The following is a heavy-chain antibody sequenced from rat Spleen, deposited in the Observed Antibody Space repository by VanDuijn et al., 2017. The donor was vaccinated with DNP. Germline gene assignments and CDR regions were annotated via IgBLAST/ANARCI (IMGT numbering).Heavy chain of an antibody. CDR3: ARWNIGTSTLDY. V-gene: IGHV4-2*01. CDR2: INEDSSII. Sequence: EVKLVESGGGLVQPGRSLKLSCAASGFNFNDYWMGWVRQAPGKGLEWIGEINEDSSIINYAPSLSYKISFSRDNGQNTLFLQMSELGSEDTATYYCARWNIGTSTLDYWGQGVMVTVSS. D-gene: IGHD1-5*01. CDR1: GFNFNDYW. J-gene: IGHJ2*01.